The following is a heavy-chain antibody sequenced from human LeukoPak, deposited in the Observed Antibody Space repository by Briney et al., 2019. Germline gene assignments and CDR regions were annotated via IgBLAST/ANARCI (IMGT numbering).Heavy chain of an antibody. V-gene: IGHV1-46*01. CDR2: INPSGGST. CDR3: ARVGYCSGGSCYRGSDNFDY. CDR1: GYTFTSYY. J-gene: IGHJ4*02. Sequence: ASVKVSCKASGYTFTSYYMHWVRQAPGQGLEWMGIINPSGGSTSYAQKFQGRVTMTGDTSTSTVYMELSSLRSEDTAVYYCARVGYCSGGSCYRGSDNFDYWGQGTLVTVSS. D-gene: IGHD2-15*01.